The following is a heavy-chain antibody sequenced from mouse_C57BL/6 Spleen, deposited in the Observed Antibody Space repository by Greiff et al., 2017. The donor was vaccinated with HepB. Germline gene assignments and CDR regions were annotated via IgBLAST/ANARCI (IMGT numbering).Heavy chain of an antibody. CDR3: ARRDSSGREGFAY. CDR2: INPSSGYT. D-gene: IGHD3-2*02. V-gene: IGHV1-4*01. CDR1: GYTFTSYT. J-gene: IGHJ3*01. Sequence: QVQLKESGAELARPGASVKMSCKASGYTFTSYTMHWVKQRPGQGLEWIGYINPSSGYTKYNQKFKDKATLTADKSSSTAYMQLSSLTSEDSAVYYCARRDSSGREGFAYWGQGTLVTVSA.